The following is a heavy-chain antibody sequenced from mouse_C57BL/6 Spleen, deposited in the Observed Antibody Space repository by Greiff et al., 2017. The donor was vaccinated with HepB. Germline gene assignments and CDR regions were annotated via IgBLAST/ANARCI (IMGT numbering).Heavy chain of an antibody. D-gene: IGHD2-3*01. CDR3: ARVYDGYSRYAMDY. CDR1: GYSFTGYF. CDR2: INPYNGDT. V-gene: IGHV1-20*01. J-gene: IGHJ4*01. Sequence: VQLQQSGPELVKPGDSVKISCKASGYSFTGYFMNWVMQSHGKSLEWIGRINPYNGDTFYNQKFKGKATLTVDKSSSTAHMELPSLTSEDSAVYYYARVYDGYSRYAMDYWGQGTSVTVSS.